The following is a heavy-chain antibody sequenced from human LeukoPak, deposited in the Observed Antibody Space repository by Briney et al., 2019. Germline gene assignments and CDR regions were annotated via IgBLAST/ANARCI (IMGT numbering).Heavy chain of an antibody. CDR2: FYVGGAT. V-gene: IGHV3-53*01. J-gene: IGHJ4*02. Sequence: GGSLRLSCAVSGFSVTNNYMSWVRQAPGKGLEWVSVFYVGGATYYADSVKGRFTISRDNSENTLYLQMKSLRAEDTAVYYCARDIGVAREDYWGQGTLVTVSS. CDR1: GFSVTNNY. CDR3: ARDIGVAREDY. D-gene: IGHD6-19*01.